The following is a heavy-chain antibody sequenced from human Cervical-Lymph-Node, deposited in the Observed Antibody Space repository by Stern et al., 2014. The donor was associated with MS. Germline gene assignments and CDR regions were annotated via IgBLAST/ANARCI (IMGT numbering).Heavy chain of an antibody. D-gene: IGHD4-23*01. Sequence: EQLVQSGGGLVKPGGSLRLSCAASGLTFSSYSMNWVRQAPGKGLEWVASISSGGSYIYYADSLKGRFTISRDNAKNSLYLQMNSLRAEDTAVYYCARGRGGNYRYYFDYWGQGTLVTVSS. CDR3: ARGRGGNYRYYFDY. CDR2: ISSGGSYI. CDR1: GLTFSSYS. V-gene: IGHV3-21*01. J-gene: IGHJ4*02.